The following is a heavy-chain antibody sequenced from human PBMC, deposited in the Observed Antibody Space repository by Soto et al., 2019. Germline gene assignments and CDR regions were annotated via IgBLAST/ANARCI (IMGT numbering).Heavy chain of an antibody. CDR2: INPNSGGT. V-gene: IGHV1-2*02. Sequence: ASVKVSCKASGYTFTGYYMHWVRQAPGQGLEWMGWINPNSGGTNYAQKFQGRVAMTRDTSISTAYMELSRLRSDDTAVYYCARFGYSGYDLGSNFDYWGQGTLVTVSS. CDR3: ARFGYSGYDLGSNFDY. D-gene: IGHD5-12*01. J-gene: IGHJ4*02. CDR1: GYTFTGYY.